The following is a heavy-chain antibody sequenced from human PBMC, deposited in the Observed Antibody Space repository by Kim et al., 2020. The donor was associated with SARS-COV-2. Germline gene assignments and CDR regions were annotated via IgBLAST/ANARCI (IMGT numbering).Heavy chain of an antibody. D-gene: IGHD6-13*01. V-gene: IGHV4-31*03. CDR1: GGSISSGGYY. CDR3: ARGPYSSSWVAWFDP. CDR2: IYYSGST. J-gene: IGHJ5*02. Sequence: SETLSLTCTVSGGSISSGGYYWSWIRQHPGKGLEWIGYIYYSGSTYYNPSLKSRVTISVDTSKNQFSLKLSSVTAADTAVYYCARGPYSSSWVAWFDPWGQGTLVTVSS.